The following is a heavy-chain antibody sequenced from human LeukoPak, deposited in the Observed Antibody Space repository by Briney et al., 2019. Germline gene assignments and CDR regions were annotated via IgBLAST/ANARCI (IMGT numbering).Heavy chain of an antibody. CDR1: GYTFTGYY. D-gene: IGHD2-2*01. J-gene: IGHJ6*03. CDR3: ARGLRYCSSTSCYVPGDYYYYMDV. V-gene: IGHV1-2*02. CDR2: INPNSGGT. Sequence: ASVKVSCKASGYTFTGYYMHWVRQAPGQGLEWMGWINPNSGGTNYSQKFQGRVTMTRDTSISTAYMELSRLRSDDTAVYYCARGLRYCSSTSCYVPGDYYYYMDVWGKGTTVTISS.